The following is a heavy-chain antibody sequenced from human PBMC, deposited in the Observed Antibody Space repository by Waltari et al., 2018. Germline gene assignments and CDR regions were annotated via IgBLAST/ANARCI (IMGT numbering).Heavy chain of an antibody. CDR2: IYTSGST. Sequence: QVQLQESGPGLVKPSQTLSLTCPVSGCSISSGSYYWSWIRQPAGKGLEWIGRIYTSGSTNYNPSLKSRVTISVDTSKNQFSLKLSSVTAADTAVYYCARDSEGNIVATKSDYYGMDVWGQGTTVTVSS. J-gene: IGHJ6*02. V-gene: IGHV4-61*02. CDR1: GCSISSGSYY. CDR3: ARDSEGNIVATKSDYYGMDV. D-gene: IGHD5-12*01.